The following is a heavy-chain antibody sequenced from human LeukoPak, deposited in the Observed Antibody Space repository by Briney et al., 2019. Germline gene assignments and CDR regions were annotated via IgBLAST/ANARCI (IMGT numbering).Heavy chain of an antibody. CDR2: ISSSSSTI. D-gene: IGHD6-6*01. J-gene: IGHJ4*02. CDR3: ATIWEGFSSSSHGN. CDR1: GLTFSSYS. Sequence: GGSLRLSCAASGLTFSSYSMNWVRQAPGKGLEWVSYISSSSSTIYYADSVKGRFTTSRDNAKNSLYLQMNNLRAEDTAVYYCATIWEGFSSSSHGNWGQGTLVAVSS. V-gene: IGHV3-48*04.